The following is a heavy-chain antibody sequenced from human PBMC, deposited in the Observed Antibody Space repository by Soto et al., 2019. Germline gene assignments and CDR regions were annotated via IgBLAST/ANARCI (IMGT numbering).Heavy chain of an antibody. Sequence: QVQLVQSGVEVKKPGASVKVSCKASGYTFTGYYMHWVRQAPGQGLEWMGWINPNSGGTNYAQKFQGWVTMTRDTSIRTAYMELSRLRSDDTAVYYCARGIAVFENYYYYGMDVWGQGTTVTVSS. CDR1: GYTFTGYY. J-gene: IGHJ6*02. D-gene: IGHD6-19*01. V-gene: IGHV1-2*04. CDR2: INPNSGGT. CDR3: ARGIAVFENYYYYGMDV.